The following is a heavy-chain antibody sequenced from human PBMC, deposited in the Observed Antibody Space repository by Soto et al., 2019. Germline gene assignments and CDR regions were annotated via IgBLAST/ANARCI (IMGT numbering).Heavy chain of an antibody. J-gene: IGHJ6*03. Sequence: GGSLRLSCAASGFTFSSYSMNWVRQAPGKGLEWVSSISSSSSYIYYADSVKGRFTISRDNAKNSLYLQMNSLRAEDTAVYYCARAGVPIWFGELPRLYYMDVWGKGTTVTVSS. CDR3: ARAGVPIWFGELPRLYYMDV. CDR2: ISSSSSYI. CDR1: GFTFSSYS. V-gene: IGHV3-21*01. D-gene: IGHD3-10*01.